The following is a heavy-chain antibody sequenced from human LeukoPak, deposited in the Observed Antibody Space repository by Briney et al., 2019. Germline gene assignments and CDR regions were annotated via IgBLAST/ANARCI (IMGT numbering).Heavy chain of an antibody. CDR2: IIPIFGTA. CDR3: ASVPRDSIVGASDAFDI. D-gene: IGHD1-26*01. V-gene: IGHV1-69*13. J-gene: IGHJ3*02. Sequence: ASVKVSCKASGGTFSSYAISWVRQAPGQGLEWMGEIIPIFGTANYAQKFQGRVTITGDESTSTAYMELSSLRSEDTAVYYCASVPRDSIVGASDAFDIWGQRTMVTASS. CDR1: GGTFSSYA.